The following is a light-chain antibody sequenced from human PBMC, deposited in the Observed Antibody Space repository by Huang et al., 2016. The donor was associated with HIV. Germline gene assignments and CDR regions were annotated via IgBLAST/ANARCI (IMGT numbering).Light chain of an antibody. Sequence: IQLTQSPSSLSASLGDRVTITCRASQGISSYLAWYQHKPGKAPKLLIYAASALQSGVPSRFSGSGSGTDFTLTVSSLQPEDFATYYCQQLNSYPSFGQGTRLEIK. CDR1: QGISSY. CDR3: QQLNSYPS. J-gene: IGKJ5*01. V-gene: IGKV1-9*01. CDR2: AAS.